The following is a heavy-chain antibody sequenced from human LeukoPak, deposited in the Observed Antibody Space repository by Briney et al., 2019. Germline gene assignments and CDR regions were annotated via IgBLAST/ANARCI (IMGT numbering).Heavy chain of an antibody. CDR2: IYYSGST. V-gene: IGHV4-39*01. CDR1: GGSISSSSYY. CDR3: AFGSGYCSSTSCYATNDAFDI. D-gene: IGHD2-2*01. J-gene: IGHJ3*02. Sequence: PSETLSLTCTVSGGSISSSSYYWGWIRQPPGKGLEWIGSIYYSGSTYYNPSLKSRVTISVDTSKNQFSLKLSSVTAADTAVYYCAFGSGYCSSTSCYATNDAFDIWGQGTMVTVSS.